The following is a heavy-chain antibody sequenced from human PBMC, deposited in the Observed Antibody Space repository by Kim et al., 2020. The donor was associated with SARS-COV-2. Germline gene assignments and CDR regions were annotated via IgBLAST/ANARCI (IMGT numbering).Heavy chain of an antibody. Sequence: GGSLRLSCVASAFTFSRYEMHWVRQAPGKGLEWVAVTSNDGRNKYYADSVKGRFTISRDNSKNTLYLQMNSLRAEDTAVYYCTMLTVATHFDYWGQGTLV. J-gene: IGHJ4*02. D-gene: IGHD3-22*01. V-gene: IGHV3-30*03. CDR3: TMLTVATHFDY. CDR1: AFTFSRYE. CDR2: TSNDGRNK.